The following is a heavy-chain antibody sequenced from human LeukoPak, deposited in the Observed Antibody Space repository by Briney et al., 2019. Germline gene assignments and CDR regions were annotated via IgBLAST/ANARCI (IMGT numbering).Heavy chain of an antibody. J-gene: IGHJ4*02. CDR2: ISSSGDFI. Sequence: GGSLRLSCVASGFTFTTYSMNWVRLAPGKGLEWVSSISSSGDFIHYADSVKGRFTISRDNAKNSLYLQMNSLRAEDTAVYYCGRVVAVSADCSGGRCYIDYWGQGTLVTVSS. CDR1: GFTFTTYS. V-gene: IGHV3-21*06. CDR3: GRVVAVSADCSGGRCYIDY. D-gene: IGHD2-15*01.